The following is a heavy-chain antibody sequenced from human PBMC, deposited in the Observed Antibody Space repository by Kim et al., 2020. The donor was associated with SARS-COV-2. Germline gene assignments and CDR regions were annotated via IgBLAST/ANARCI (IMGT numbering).Heavy chain of an antibody. CDR1: GFTFSSYG. Sequence: GGSLRLSCAASGFTFSSYGMHWVRQAPGKGLEWVAVIWYDGSNKYYADSVKGRFTISRDNSKNTLYLQMNSLRAEDTAVYYCATTVVPAAIASRVYFDYWGQGTLVTVSS. J-gene: IGHJ4*02. D-gene: IGHD2-2*02. CDR2: IWYDGSNK. V-gene: IGHV3-33*01. CDR3: ATTVVPAAIASRVYFDY.